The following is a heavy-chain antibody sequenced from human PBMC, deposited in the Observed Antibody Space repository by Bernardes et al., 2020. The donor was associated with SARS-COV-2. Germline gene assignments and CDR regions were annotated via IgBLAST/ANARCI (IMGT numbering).Heavy chain of an antibody. CDR1: GFTFSSYG. Sequence: GGSLRLSCAASGFTFSSYGMHWVRQAPGKGLEWVAVIWYDGSNKYYADSVKGRFTISRDNSKNTLYLQMNSLRAEDTAVYYCARSWFGELLADYWGQGTLVTVSS. J-gene: IGHJ4*02. D-gene: IGHD3-10*01. CDR3: ARSWFGELLADY. V-gene: IGHV3-33*01. CDR2: IWYDGSNK.